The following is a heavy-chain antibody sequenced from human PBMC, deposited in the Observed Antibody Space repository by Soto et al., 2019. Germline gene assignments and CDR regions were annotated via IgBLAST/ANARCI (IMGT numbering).Heavy chain of an antibody. V-gene: IGHV4-39*01. J-gene: IGHJ6*02. CDR1: GGSISSSSYY. Sequence: PSETLSLTCTVSGGSISSSSYYWGWIRQPPGKGLEWIGSIYYSGSTYYNQSLKSRVTISVDTSKNQFSLKLSSVTAADTAVYYCARGFIGTIFGVGPPYYYYYGMDVWGQGTTVTVSS. CDR3: ARGFIGTIFGVGPPYYYYYGMDV. D-gene: IGHD3-3*01. CDR2: IYYSGST.